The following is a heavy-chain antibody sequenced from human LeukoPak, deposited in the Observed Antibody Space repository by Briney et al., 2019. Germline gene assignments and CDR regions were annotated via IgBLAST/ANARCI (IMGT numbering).Heavy chain of an antibody. CDR2: IRSKANSYAT. V-gene: IGHV3-73*01. J-gene: IGHJ4*02. CDR1: GFTFSGSA. D-gene: IGHD3-3*01. CDR3: TSEPYYDFWTGRGSH. Sequence: PEGSLRLSCAASGFTFSGSAKHWVRQASGKGLEWIGRIRSKANSYATAYAASVKGRFTISRDDSKNTAYLQMNSLKTEDTAVYYCTSEPYYDFWTGRGSHWGQGTLVTVSS.